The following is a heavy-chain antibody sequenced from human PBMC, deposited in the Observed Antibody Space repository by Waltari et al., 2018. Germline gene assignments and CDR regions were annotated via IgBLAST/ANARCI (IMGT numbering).Heavy chain of an antibody. Sequence: VQLVESGGGVVQPGRSLRLSCAASGFTFSSYGMHWVRPAPGKGLEWVSYISSSSSYTNYADSVKGRFTISRDNAKNSLYLQMNSLRAEDTAVYYCARVPSIAARPYYFDYWGQGTLVTVSS. CDR2: ISSSSSYT. J-gene: IGHJ4*02. D-gene: IGHD6-6*01. CDR1: GFTFSSYG. CDR3: ARVPSIAARPYYFDY. V-gene: IGHV3-21*05.